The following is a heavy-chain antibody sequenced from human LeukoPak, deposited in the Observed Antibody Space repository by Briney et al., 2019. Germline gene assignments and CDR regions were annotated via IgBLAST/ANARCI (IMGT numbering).Heavy chain of an antibody. CDR2: IWYDGTDT. CDR1: GFTFSRFN. V-gene: IGHV3-33*01. J-gene: IGHJ4*01. D-gene: IGHD3-3*01. Sequence: PGGSLRLSCVASGFTFSRFNMHWVRQAPGKGLEWVALIWYDGTDTFYADAVRGRFTISRDDSKNTVYLQMNSLRAEDTAFYYRGRGFLDFDFWGHGTLVTVSS. CDR3: GRGFLDFDF.